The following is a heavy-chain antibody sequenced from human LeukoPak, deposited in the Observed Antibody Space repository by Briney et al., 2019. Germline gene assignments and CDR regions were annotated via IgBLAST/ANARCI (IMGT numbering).Heavy chain of an antibody. Sequence: PGGSLRLSCAASGFTFSSYSMNWVRQAPGKGLEWGSSISSSSSYIYYADSVKGRFTISRDNAKNSLYLQMNSLRAEDTAVYYCARDIVVVPAAVFDYWGQGTLVTVSS. CDR3: ARDIVVVPAAVFDY. CDR1: GFTFSSYS. V-gene: IGHV3-21*01. J-gene: IGHJ4*02. D-gene: IGHD2-2*01. CDR2: ISSSSSYI.